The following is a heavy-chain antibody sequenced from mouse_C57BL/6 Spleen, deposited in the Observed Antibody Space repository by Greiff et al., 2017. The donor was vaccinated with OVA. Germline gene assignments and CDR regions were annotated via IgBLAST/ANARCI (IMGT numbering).Heavy chain of an antibody. Sequence: EVQLQQSGPELVKPGASVKISCKASGYTFTDYYMNWVKQSHGKSLEWIGDINPNNGGTSYKQKFKGKATLTVDKSSSTAYMELRSLTSEDSAVYYCARAGDGPFDYWGQGTTLTVSS. CDR2: INPNNGGT. D-gene: IGHD2-3*01. CDR3: ARAGDGPFDY. J-gene: IGHJ2*01. V-gene: IGHV1-26*01. CDR1: GYTFTDYY.